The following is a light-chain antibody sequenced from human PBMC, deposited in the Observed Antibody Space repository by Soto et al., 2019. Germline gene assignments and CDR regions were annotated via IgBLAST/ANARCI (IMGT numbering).Light chain of an antibody. CDR2: EVS. CDR3: SSYSISTAYL. CDR1: SSDVGGYDY. V-gene: IGLV2-14*01. J-gene: IGLJ1*01. Sequence: QSVLTQPASVSGSPGQSITISCTGTSSDVGGYDYVSWYQLQPGKAPKLMVFEVSNRPSGVSYRFSGSKSGNTASLTISGLQAEDEADYFCSSYSISTAYLFGTGTKLTVL.